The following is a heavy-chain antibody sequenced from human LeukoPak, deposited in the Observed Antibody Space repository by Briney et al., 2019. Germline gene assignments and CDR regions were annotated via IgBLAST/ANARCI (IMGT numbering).Heavy chain of an antibody. Sequence: PSETLSLTCAVYGGSFSGYYWSWIRQPPGKGLEWIGEINHSGSTNYNPSLKSRVTISVDTSKNQFSLKLSSVTAADTAVCYCARGGLVRGSYDYWGQGTLVTVSS. CDR1: GGSFSGYY. V-gene: IGHV4-34*01. J-gene: IGHJ4*02. CDR3: ARGGLVRGSYDY. D-gene: IGHD3-10*01. CDR2: INHSGST.